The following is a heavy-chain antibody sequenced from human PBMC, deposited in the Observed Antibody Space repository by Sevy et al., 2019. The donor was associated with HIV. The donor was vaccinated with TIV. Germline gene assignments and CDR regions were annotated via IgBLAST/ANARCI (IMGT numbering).Heavy chain of an antibody. CDR1: GFTFNSYC. D-gene: IGHD3-16*01. V-gene: IGHV3-74*01. CDR3: AGGEVTNTGGTGCYHYGMDF. Sequence: GGSLRLSCAASGFTFNSYCMNWVRQAPGKGLAWVSRIKSDGSSTRYADSVKGRFTISRDNAKNTVYLQMNSLRVEDTAVDDCAGGEVTNTGGTGCYHYGMDFWGQGTTVTVSS. CDR2: IKSDGSST. J-gene: IGHJ6*02.